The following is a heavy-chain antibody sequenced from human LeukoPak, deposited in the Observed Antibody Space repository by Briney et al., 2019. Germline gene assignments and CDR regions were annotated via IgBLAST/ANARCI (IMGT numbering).Heavy chain of an antibody. V-gene: IGHV3-74*01. CDR1: GFTFSSYW. D-gene: IGHD4-4*01. Sequence: TGGSLRLSCAASGFTFSSYWMHWVRQAPGKGLVWVSRINSDGSSTSYADSVKGRFTISRDNAKNTLYLQMNSLRAEDTAAYYCARPYSNYDFDYWGQGTLVTVSS. J-gene: IGHJ4*02. CDR3: ARPYSNYDFDY. CDR2: INSDGSST.